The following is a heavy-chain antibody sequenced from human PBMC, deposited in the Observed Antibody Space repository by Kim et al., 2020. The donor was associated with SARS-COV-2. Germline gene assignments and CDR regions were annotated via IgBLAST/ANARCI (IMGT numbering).Heavy chain of an antibody. J-gene: IGHJ3*02. CDR2: IYHSGST. V-gene: IGHV4-38-2*02. CDR1: GYSISSGYY. Sequence: SETLSLTCTVSGYSISSGYYWDWIRQPPGKGLEWIGSIYHSGSTYYNPSLKSRVTISVDTSKNQFSLKLSSVTAADTALYYCARGTTAAGIWGQGTVVTVSS. D-gene: IGHD6-13*01. CDR3: ARGTTAAGI.